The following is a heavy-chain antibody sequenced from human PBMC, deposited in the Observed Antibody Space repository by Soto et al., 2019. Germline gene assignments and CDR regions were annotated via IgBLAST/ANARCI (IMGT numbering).Heavy chain of an antibody. D-gene: IGHD6-19*01. Sequence: EVQILESGGALIQPGGSLRLSCAASGFTSSMTWVRQAPGKGLEWVSASDFSGRLTYYADSVKGRFTIFRDTSVNTLFLQMNSLRTEDTAVYYCANILVGQWLVTGGDWGQGTLVTVSS. CDR1: GFTSS. V-gene: IGHV3-23*01. CDR2: SDFSGRLT. CDR3: ANILVGQWLVTGGD. J-gene: IGHJ4*02.